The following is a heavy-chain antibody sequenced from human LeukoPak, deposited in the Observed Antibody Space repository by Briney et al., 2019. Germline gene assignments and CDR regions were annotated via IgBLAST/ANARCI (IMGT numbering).Heavy chain of an antibody. CDR1: GYTFTGYY. CDR3: ARDFGYYXSXXXXXYXDY. Sequence: ASVKVSCKASGYTFTGYYMHWVRQAPGQGLEWMGWINPNSGGTNYAQKFQGRVTMTRDTSISTAYMELSRLRSDDTAVYYCARDFGYYXSXXXXXYXDYWGQGXLVTVSS. CDR2: INPNSGGT. D-gene: IGHD3-22*01. V-gene: IGHV1-2*02. J-gene: IGHJ4*02.